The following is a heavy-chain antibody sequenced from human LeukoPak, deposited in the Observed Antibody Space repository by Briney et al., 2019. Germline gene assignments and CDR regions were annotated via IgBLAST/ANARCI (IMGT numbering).Heavy chain of an antibody. J-gene: IGHJ4*02. CDR3: ARDQDIAVAGTFDY. V-gene: IGHV1-2*02. D-gene: IGHD6-19*01. CDR1: GYTFTSYY. Sequence: ASVKVSCKASGYTFTSYYMHWVRQAPGQGLEWMGWINPNNGGANYAQNFQGRVTMTRDTSISTAYMELSRLRADDTAVYYCARDQDIAVAGTFDYWGQGTLVSVSS. CDR2: INPNNGGA.